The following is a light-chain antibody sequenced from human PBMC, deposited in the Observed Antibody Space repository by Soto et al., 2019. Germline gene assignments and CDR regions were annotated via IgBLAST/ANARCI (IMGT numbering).Light chain of an antibody. CDR3: CSYANSNTLL. Sequence: QSVLTQPASVSGSPGQSITISCTGTSSDVGSYDLVSWYQQHPGTAPKLIIYEVTKRPSGVSNRFSGSKSGNTASLTISGLQAEDDSDYYCCSYANSNTLLFGGGTKLPVL. J-gene: IGLJ2*01. V-gene: IGLV2-23*02. CDR1: SSDVGSYDL. CDR2: EVT.